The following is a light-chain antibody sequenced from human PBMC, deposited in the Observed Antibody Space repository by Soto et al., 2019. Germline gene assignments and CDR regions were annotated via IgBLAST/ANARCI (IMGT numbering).Light chain of an antibody. CDR1: HSVSSY. CDR3: QQRNNWPPIT. Sequence: ETVLTQSPATLSLSPGEGATLSCRASHSVSSYLAWYQQKPGQAPRLLIYGASTRATGIPARFSGSGSGTEFTLTISSLQSEDFALYYCQQRNNWPPITFGQGTRLEIK. J-gene: IGKJ5*01. V-gene: IGKV3-11*01. CDR2: GAS.